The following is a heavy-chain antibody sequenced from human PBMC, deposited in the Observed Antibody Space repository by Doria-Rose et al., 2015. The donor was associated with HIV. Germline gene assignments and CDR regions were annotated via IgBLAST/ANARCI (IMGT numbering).Heavy chain of an antibody. V-gene: IGHV2-26*01. CDR1: GVSLSSPGMG. CDR3: ARIKSSRWYHKYYFDF. D-gene: IGHD6-13*01. Sequence: SGPVLVKPTETLTLTCTVSGVSLSSPGMGVSWIRRPPGKALEWLANILSDDERSYKTSLKSRLAISRGTSKSQVVLTMTDMDPVDTATYYCARIKSSRWYHKYYFDFWGQGTLVIVSA. CDR2: ILSDDER. J-gene: IGHJ4*02.